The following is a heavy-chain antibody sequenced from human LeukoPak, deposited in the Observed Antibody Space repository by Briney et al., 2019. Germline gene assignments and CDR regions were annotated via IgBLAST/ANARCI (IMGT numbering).Heavy chain of an antibody. CDR2: INHSEST. Sequence: KLSETLSLTCAVYGGSFSGYSWSWIRQHPGKGLEWIGEINHSESTNYNPSLKSRVTISVDTSKNQFSLKLSSVTAADTAVYYCARAPSHYGVDVWGQGTTVTVSS. J-gene: IGHJ6*02. CDR3: ARAPSHYGVDV. CDR1: GGSFSGYS. V-gene: IGHV4-34*01.